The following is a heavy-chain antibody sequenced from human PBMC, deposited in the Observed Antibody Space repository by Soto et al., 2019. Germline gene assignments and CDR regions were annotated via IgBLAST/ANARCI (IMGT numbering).Heavy chain of an antibody. J-gene: IGHJ6*02. CDR1: GGTFSSYA. V-gene: IGHV1-69*06. Sequence: SVKVSCKASGGTFSSYAISWVRQAPGQGLEWMGGIIPIFGTANYAQKFQGRVTITADKSTSTAYMELSNLRSEDTAVYYCASGSYSYYYYGMDVWGQGTTVTVSS. D-gene: IGHD1-26*01. CDR2: IIPIFGTA. CDR3: ASGSYSYYYYGMDV.